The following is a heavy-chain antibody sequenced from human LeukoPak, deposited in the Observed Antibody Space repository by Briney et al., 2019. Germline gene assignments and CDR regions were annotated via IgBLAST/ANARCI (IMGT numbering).Heavy chain of an antibody. D-gene: IGHD3-22*01. Sequence: RPSETLSLTCTVSGGSINNYYWSWIRQPPGKGLEWIGYIYYSGSTNYNPSLKSRVTISVDTSKNQFSLKMSSLTAADTAVYYCARHRGSGYPYFDYWGQGTLVTVSS. CDR1: GGSINNYY. J-gene: IGHJ4*02. CDR2: IYYSGST. V-gene: IGHV4-59*01. CDR3: ARHRGSGYPYFDY.